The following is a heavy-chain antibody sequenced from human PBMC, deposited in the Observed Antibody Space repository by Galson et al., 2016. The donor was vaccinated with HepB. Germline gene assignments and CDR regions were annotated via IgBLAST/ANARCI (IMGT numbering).Heavy chain of an antibody. V-gene: IGHV3-23*01. CDR1: GFIFSEYA. Sequence: SLRLSCAASGFIFSEYAMSWVRRAPGKGLEWVSAISGSSAYTYYADSVQGRFTISRDDSQNTLYLQMNSLRPDDTAVYYCAKAVGGSSVSLPDYWGQGALVTVSS. CDR3: AKAVGGSSVSLPDY. CDR2: ISGSSAYT. J-gene: IGHJ4*02. D-gene: IGHD1-26*01.